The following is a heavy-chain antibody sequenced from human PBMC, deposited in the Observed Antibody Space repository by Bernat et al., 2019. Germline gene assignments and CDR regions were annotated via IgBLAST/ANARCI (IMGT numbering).Heavy chain of an antibody. D-gene: IGHD3-10*01. CDR1: GGSFSGYY. CDR3: ARGVTMVQGVIALDY. CDR2: INHSGST. Sequence: QVQLQQWGAGLLKPSETLSLTCAVYGGSFSGYYWSWIRQPPGKGLEWIGEINHSGSTNYNPSLKSRVTISVDTSKNQFSLKLSSVTAADTAVYYCARGVTMVQGVIALDYWGQGTLVTVSS. J-gene: IGHJ4*02. V-gene: IGHV4-34*01.